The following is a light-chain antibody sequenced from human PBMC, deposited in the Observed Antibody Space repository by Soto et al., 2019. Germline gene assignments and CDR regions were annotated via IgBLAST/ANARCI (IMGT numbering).Light chain of an antibody. J-gene: IGLJ2*01. CDR1: SSDVGTYDR. V-gene: IGLV2-18*02. CDR2: EVH. CDR3: SSYAASTTLL. Sequence: QSVLTQPLSVSGSPGQSVTISCIGSSSDVGTYDRVSWYQAPPGTAPKLIIYEVHYRPSGVPDRFSGSKSGNTASLTISGLQAEDEDDYYCSSYAASTTLLFGGGTKLTVL.